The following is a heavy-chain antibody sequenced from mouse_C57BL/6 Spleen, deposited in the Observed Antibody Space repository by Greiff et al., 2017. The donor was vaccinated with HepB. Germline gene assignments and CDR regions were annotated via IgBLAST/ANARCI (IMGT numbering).Heavy chain of an antibody. J-gene: IGHJ2*01. D-gene: IGHD1-1*01. V-gene: IGHV1-50*01. CDR1: GYTFTSYW. Sequence: QVQLKQPGAELVKPGASVKLSCKASGYTFTSYWMQWVKQRPGQGLEWIGEIDPSDSYTNYNQKFKGKATLTVDTSSSTAYMQLSSLTSEDSAVYYCATTMNDYWGQGTTLTVSS. CDR2: IDPSDSYT. CDR3: ATTMNDY.